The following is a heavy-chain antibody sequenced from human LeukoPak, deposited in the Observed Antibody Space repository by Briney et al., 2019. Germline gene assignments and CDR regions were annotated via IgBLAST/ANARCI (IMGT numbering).Heavy chain of an antibody. D-gene: IGHD6-25*01. V-gene: IGHV3-48*02. CDR3: ARGASRHGHLFDY. J-gene: IGHJ4*02. CDR1: GFTFSSYD. Sequence: GGSLRLSCAASGFTFSSYDMNWVRQAPGQGLEWISYISSSTISYADSVKGRFTVSRDNAKNPLYLQMNSLRDEDAAVYFCARGASRHGHLFDYWGQGTLVTVSS. CDR2: ISSSTI.